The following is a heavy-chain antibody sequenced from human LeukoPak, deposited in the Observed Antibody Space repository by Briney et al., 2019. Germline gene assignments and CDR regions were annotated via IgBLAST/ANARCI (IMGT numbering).Heavy chain of an antibody. D-gene: IGHD4-17*01. V-gene: IGHV1-24*01. CDR2: FDPEDGET. CDR3: ARGGNYGDYGGYDY. J-gene: IGHJ4*02. CDR1: GYTLTELS. Sequence: GASVKVSCKVSGYTLTELSMHWVRQAPGKGLEWMGGFDPEDGETIYAQKFQGRATMTRDTSTSTVYMELSSLRSEDTAVYYCARGGNYGDYGGYDYWGQGTLVTVSS.